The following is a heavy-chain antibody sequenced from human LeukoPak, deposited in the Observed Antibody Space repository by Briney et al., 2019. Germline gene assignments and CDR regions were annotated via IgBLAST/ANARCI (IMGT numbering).Heavy chain of an antibody. D-gene: IGHD6-13*01. J-gene: IGHJ3*02. Sequence: SETLSLTCTVSGGSISSYYWSWIRQPPGKGLEWLGYIYYSGSTNYNPSLKSRVTISVDTSKNQFSLKLSSVTAADTAVYYCARDRGSSSWYRTDAFDIWGQGTVVTVSS. V-gene: IGHV4-59*01. CDR1: GGSISSYY. CDR3: ARDRGSSSWYRTDAFDI. CDR2: IYYSGST.